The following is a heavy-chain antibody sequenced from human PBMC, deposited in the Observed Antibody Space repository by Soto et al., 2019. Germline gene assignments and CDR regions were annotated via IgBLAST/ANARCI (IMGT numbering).Heavy chain of an antibody. J-gene: IGHJ5*02. CDR1: GGSISSYY. D-gene: IGHD3-10*01. V-gene: IGHV4-59*08. CDR3: ARLLWSRGDWFDP. Sequence: PSETLSLTCTVSGGSISSYYWSWIRQPPRKGLEWIGYIYYSGSTNYNPSLKSRVTISVDTSKNQFSLKLSSVTAADTAVYYCARLLWSRGDWFDPWGQGTLVTVSS. CDR2: IYYSGST.